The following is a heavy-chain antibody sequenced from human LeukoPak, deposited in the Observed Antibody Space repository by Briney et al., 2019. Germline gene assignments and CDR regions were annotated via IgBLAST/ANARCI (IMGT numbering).Heavy chain of an antibody. CDR1: GFAFSDYW. Sequence: GGSLRLSCAASGFAFSDYWMSWVRQAPGKGLEWVANINEDGSKKHYLDSVEGRFTISRDNAKNSLYLQMNSLRAEDTAVYYCARDDDSSGYYHGFDYWGQGTLVTVSS. CDR2: INEDGSKK. D-gene: IGHD3-22*01. V-gene: IGHV3-7*01. CDR3: ARDDDSSGYYHGFDY. J-gene: IGHJ4*02.